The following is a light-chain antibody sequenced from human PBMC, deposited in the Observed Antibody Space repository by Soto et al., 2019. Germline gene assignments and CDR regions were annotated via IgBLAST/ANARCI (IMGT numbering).Light chain of an antibody. V-gene: IGKV3-11*01. CDR3: QQQGNWPPFT. CDR1: QGVSSY. Sequence: DIVLTQSPSTLSASVGDRVTITCRASQGVSSYLAWYQQKPGKAPKLLIYNASTMHTGIPARFSGSGSGTDCSLIISSLQHQDFSVYYYQQQGNWPPFTFGHGTKVEIK. J-gene: IGKJ3*01. CDR2: NAS.